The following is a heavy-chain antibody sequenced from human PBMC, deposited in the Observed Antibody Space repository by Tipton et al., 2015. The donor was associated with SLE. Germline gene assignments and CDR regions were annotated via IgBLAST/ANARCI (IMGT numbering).Heavy chain of an antibody. D-gene: IGHD6-13*01. CDR2: IHYSGTT. CDR1: GGSISNSDYF. CDR3: ARDRAICASTTCYGDNWFGH. Sequence: TLSLTCTVSGGSISNSDYFWGWVRQSPEKGLEWIGIIHYSGTTYYNPSLKSRVTISVDTSKNLFSLKVNSLTAADTAVYYCARDRAICASTTCYGDNWFGHWGQGTLVTVSS. J-gene: IGHJ5*02. V-gene: IGHV4-39*07.